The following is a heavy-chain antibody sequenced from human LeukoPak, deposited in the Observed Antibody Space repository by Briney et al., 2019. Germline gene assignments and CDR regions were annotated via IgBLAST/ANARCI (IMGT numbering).Heavy chain of an antibody. J-gene: IGHJ4*02. D-gene: IGHD3-3*01. CDR3: AREGYDFWSGYSFYFDY. CDR2: ISGSGGST. CDR1: GFTFSSYA. V-gene: IGHV3-23*01. Sequence: GGSLRLSCAASGFTFSSYAMSWVRQAPGKGLEWVSAISGSGGSTYYADSVKGRFTISRDNSKNTLYLQMNSLRAEDTAMYYCAREGYDFWSGYSFYFDYWGQGTLVTVSS.